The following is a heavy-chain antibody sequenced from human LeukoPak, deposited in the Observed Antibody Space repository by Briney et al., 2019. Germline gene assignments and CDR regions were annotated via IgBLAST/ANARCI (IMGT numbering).Heavy chain of an antibody. V-gene: IGHV1-18*01. D-gene: IGHD3-22*01. CDR1: GYIFSNYG. J-gene: IGHJ4*02. CDR3: ARDGGHRYYYDTSDYYYCLVD. CDR2: ISPHNGYT. Sequence: ASVKVSCKASGYIFSNYGLNWVRQAPGQGLEWMGWISPHNGYTKTAQNLQERVTMTSDTSTSTAYMELRSLRSDDTAVYYCARDGGHRYYYDTSDYYYCLVDWGQGTLVTVSS.